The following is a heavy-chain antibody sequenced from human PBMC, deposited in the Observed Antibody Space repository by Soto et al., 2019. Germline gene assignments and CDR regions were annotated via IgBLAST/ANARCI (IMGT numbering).Heavy chain of an antibody. CDR3: AKETGYSYGFQPNALDV. CDR2: ISSRGDRT. CDR1: GFTFSRYA. J-gene: IGHJ6*02. Sequence: LRLSCAGSGFTFSRYAMNWVRQAPGKGLEWVSIISSRGDRTSYAESVKGRFTISRDDSKNTLFLHMNSLGAEDTAVYYCAKETGYSYGFQPNALDVWGQGTTVTFSS. D-gene: IGHD5-18*01. V-gene: IGHV3-23*01.